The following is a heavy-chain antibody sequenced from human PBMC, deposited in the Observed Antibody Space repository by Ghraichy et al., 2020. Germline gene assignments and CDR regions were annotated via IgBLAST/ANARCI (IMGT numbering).Heavy chain of an antibody. CDR3: ARDSLSSGWYYFDY. CDR1: GGSISSYY. V-gene: IGHV4-4*07. CDR2: IYTSGST. D-gene: IGHD6-19*01. Sequence: ETLSLTCTVSGGSISSYYWSWIRQPAGKGLEWIGRIYTSGSTNYNPSLKSRVTMSVDTSKNQFSLKLSSVTAADTAVYYCARDSLSSGWYYFDYWGQGTLVTVSS. J-gene: IGHJ4*02.